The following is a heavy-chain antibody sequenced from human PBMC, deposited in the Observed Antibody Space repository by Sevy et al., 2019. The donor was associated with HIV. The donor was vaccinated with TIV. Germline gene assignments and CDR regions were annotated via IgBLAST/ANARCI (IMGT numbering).Heavy chain of an antibody. Sequence: GGSLRLSCAASGFTFSNYAMSWVRQAPGKGLEWVSSVSISGPNTYYADSVKCRFTISRDNSKNTMYLQMNSLRAEDTAVYYCAKEWTQLSDWYGELDYWGQGSLVTVSS. CDR1: GFTFSNYA. J-gene: IGHJ4*02. CDR3: AKEWTQLSDWYGELDY. V-gene: IGHV3-23*01. CDR2: VSISGPNT. D-gene: IGHD6-19*01.